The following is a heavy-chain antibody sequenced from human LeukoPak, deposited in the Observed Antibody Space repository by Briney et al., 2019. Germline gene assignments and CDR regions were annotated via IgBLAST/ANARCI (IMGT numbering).Heavy chain of an antibody. D-gene: IGHD6-19*01. CDR2: IHYSGST. CDR3: ARTDSSGWYVFDY. Sequence: ESGPALVKPTQTLTLTCTFSGFSLSTTEMCVSWIRQPPGKGLEWIGHIHYSGSTNHNPSLKSRVTISVDTSKNQFSLKLSSVTAADTAVYYCARTDSSGWYVFDYWGQGTLVTVSS. V-gene: IGHV4-61*08. CDR1: GFSLSTTEMC. J-gene: IGHJ4*02.